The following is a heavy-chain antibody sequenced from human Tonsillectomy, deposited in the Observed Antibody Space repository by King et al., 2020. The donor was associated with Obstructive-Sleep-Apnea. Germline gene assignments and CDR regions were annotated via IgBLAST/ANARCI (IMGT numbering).Heavy chain of an antibody. D-gene: IGHD3-22*01. CDR1: GGSISSSSYY. J-gene: IGHJ6*02. Sequence: QLQESGPGLVKPSETLSLTCTVSGGSISSSSYYWGWIRQPPGKGLEWIGSIYYSGSTYYNPSLKSRVTISVDTSKNQFSLKLSSVTAADTAVYYCAGDHDDGYYVNYYYYGMDVWGQGTTVTVSS. V-gene: IGHV4-39*07. CDR2: IYYSGST. CDR3: AGDHDDGYYVNYYYYGMDV.